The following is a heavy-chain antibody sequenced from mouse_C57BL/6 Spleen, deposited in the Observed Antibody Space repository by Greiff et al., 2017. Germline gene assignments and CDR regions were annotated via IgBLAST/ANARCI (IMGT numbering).Heavy chain of an antibody. CDR3: ARHEGPPILDYAMDY. Sequence: VQRVESGAELVKPGASVKLSCKASGYTFTEYTIHWVKQRSGQGLEWIGWFYPGSGSIKYNEKFKDKATLTADKSSSTVYMELSRLTSEDSAVYFCARHEGPPILDYAMDYWGQGTSVTVSS. V-gene: IGHV1-62-2*01. CDR1: GYTFTEYT. CDR2: FYPGSGSI. J-gene: IGHJ4*01.